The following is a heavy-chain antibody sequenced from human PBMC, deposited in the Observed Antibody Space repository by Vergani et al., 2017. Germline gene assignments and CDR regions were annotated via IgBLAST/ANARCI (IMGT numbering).Heavy chain of an antibody. CDR3: ARVEGSGCSTYYYDY. J-gene: IGHJ4*02. CDR1: GYTFTGYY. D-gene: IGHD6-19*01. V-gene: IGHV1-2*02. CDR2: INPNSGGT. Sequence: QVQLVQSGAEVKKPGASVKVSCKASGYTFTGYYMHWVRQAPGQGLEWMGWINPNSGGTNYAQKFQGRVTMTRDTSISTAYIELSRLRSDDTAVYYCARVEGSGCSTYYYDYWGQGTLVTVSS.